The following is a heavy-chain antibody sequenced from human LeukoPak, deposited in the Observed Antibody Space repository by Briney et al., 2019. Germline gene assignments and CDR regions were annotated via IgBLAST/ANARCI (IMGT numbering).Heavy chain of an antibody. CDR1: GFTFSSYG. Sequence: PGRSLRLSCAASGFTFSSYGMHWVRQAPGKGLEWVAVIWYDGSNKYYADSVKGRFTISRDNSKNTLYLQMNSLRAEDTAVYYCARGVYYYYYMDVWGKGTTVTVSS. J-gene: IGHJ6*03. V-gene: IGHV3-33*01. CDR2: IWYDGSNK. D-gene: IGHD3-10*01. CDR3: ARGVYYYYYMDV.